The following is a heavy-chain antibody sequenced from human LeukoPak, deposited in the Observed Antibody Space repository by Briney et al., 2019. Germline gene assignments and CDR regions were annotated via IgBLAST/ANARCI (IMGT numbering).Heavy chain of an antibody. J-gene: IGHJ4*02. D-gene: IGHD3-10*01. CDR1: GFTFSSYG. CDR2: ISGGGGST. V-gene: IGHV3-23*01. CDR3: ARDIGETLFGY. Sequence: GGSLRLSCAASGFTFSSYGMSWVRQAPGKGLEWVSAISGGGGSTYYADSVKGRFTISRDNSKNTLYLQMSSLRAEDTAVYYCARDIGETLFGYWGQGTLVTVSS.